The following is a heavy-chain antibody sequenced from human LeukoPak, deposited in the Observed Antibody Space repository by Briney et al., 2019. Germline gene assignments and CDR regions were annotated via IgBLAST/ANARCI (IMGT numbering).Heavy chain of an antibody. V-gene: IGHV1-2*02. Sequence: ASVKVSCKASGYTFTGYYMHWVRQAPGQGLEWMGWINPNSGGTNYAQKFQGRVTMTRGTSISTAYMELSRLRSDDTAVYYCARQLLRDNWFDPWGQGTLVTVSS. J-gene: IGHJ5*02. CDR2: INPNSGGT. CDR1: GYTFTGYY. D-gene: IGHD2-2*01. CDR3: ARQLLRDNWFDP.